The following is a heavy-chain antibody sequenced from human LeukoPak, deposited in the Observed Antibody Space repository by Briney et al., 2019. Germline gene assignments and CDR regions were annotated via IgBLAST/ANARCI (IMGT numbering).Heavy chain of an antibody. D-gene: IGHD6-19*01. CDR3: ARRRYSSGWYDYYGMDV. CDR1: GYTFTGYY. V-gene: IGHV1-2*06. Sequence: ASVKVSCKASGYTFTGYYMHWVRQAPGQGLEWMGRINPNSGGTNYAQKFQGRVTMTTDTSTSTAYMELRSLRSDDTAVYYCARRRYSSGWYDYYGMDVWGQGTTVTVSS. CDR2: INPNSGGT. J-gene: IGHJ6*02.